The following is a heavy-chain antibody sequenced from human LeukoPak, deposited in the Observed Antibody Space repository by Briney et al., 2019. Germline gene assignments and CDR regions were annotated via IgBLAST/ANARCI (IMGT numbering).Heavy chain of an antibody. Sequence: SETLSLTCTVSGDSISSGDYYWSWIRQPAGKGLEWIGRISSSGSTNYNPSLKSRVTISVDTSKNQFSLKLNSVTAADTAVYYCARVPVNIWENWFDPWGQRTLVTVSS. D-gene: IGHD1-26*01. CDR1: GDSISSGDYY. V-gene: IGHV4-61*02. CDR3: ARVPVNIWENWFDP. J-gene: IGHJ5*02. CDR2: ISSSGST.